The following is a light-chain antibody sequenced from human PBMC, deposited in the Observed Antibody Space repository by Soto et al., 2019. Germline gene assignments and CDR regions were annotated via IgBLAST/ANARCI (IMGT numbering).Light chain of an antibody. Sequence: QSVLTQPPSVSGAPGQRVTISCTGSSSNIGAGYDVHWYQQLPGTAPKLLIYGNSNRPSGVPDRFSGSKSCTSASLAITGLQAEDAADSYCQAYDSSLSGWVFGGGTKLTVL. J-gene: IGLJ3*02. CDR3: QAYDSSLSGWV. CDR1: SSNIGAGYD. V-gene: IGLV1-40*01. CDR2: GNS.